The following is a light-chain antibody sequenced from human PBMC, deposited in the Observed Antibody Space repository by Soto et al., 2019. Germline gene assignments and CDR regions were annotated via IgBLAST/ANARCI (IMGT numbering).Light chain of an antibody. J-gene: IGLJ2*01. CDR2: DNS. V-gene: IGLV1-40*01. CDR3: QSYDSGLAV. Sequence: QTVLTQPPSVSGAPGQRVTISCNGSSTNIGTHYRVQWHQQLPGTAPKLVIFDNSNRPSGVPDRFSGSKSGTSASLAITGLRAEDEADYYCQSYDSGLAVFGGGTKLTVL. CDR1: STNIGTHYR.